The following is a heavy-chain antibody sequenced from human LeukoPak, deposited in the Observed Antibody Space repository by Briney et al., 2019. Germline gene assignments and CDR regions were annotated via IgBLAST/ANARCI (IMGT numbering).Heavy chain of an antibody. J-gene: IGHJ4*02. CDR2: IKQDGSVQ. Sequence: PGGSLRLSCTASGFTFSNYWMSWVRQAPGKGLEWEANIKQDGSVQYYVDSVKGRFTISRDNAKNSLYLQMNSLRAEDTAVYYCARKWAVAGSSYFDYWGQGTLVTVSS. V-gene: IGHV3-7*03. CDR1: GFTFSNYW. D-gene: IGHD6-19*01. CDR3: ARKWAVAGSSYFDY.